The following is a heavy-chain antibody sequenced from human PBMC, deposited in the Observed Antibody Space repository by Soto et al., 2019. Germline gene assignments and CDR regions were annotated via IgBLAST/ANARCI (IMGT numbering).Heavy chain of an antibody. D-gene: IGHD3-9*01. V-gene: IGHV4-59*01. CDR1: GGSISSYY. CDR2: IYYSGST. Sequence: PLETLSLTCTVSGGSISSYYWSWIRQPPGKGLEWIGYIYYSGSTNYNPSLKSRVTISVDTSKNQFSLKLSSVTAADTAVYYCARTYYDILTGYSQRADAFDIWGQGTMVTVSS. J-gene: IGHJ3*02. CDR3: ARTYYDILTGYSQRADAFDI.